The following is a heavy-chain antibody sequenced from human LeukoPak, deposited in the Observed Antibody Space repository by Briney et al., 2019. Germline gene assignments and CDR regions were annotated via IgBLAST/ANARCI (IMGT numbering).Heavy chain of an antibody. CDR1: GFTFSEYA. V-gene: IGHV3-30-3*01. CDR3: VRGFDP. CDR2: ISYDGRQK. J-gene: IGHJ5*02. Sequence: GRSLRLSCAASGFTFSEYAMHWVRQAPGKGLEWVAVISYDGRQKYYGDSVKGRFTISRDNPKNTLYLQMNSLRDDDTAVYYCVRGFDPWGQGTLVTVSS.